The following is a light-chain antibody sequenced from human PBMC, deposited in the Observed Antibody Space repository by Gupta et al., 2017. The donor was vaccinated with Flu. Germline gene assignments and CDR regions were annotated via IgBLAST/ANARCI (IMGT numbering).Light chain of an antibody. CDR2: MAS. Sequence: DIQMTKPPPTLPDSVGDRVTITCRASQSISRWLAWHQQKPGKAPKFLIYMASSLEPGVPSRFSGSGSGTEFTLTISSLQPDDFASYYCQQYNSYPWTFGQGTKVEI. CDR1: QSISRW. CDR3: QQYNSYPWT. V-gene: IGKV1-5*03. J-gene: IGKJ1*01.